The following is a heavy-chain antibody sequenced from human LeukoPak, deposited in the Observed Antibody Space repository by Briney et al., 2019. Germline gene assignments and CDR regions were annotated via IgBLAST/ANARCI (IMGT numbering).Heavy chain of an antibody. D-gene: IGHD3-10*01. J-gene: IGHJ4*02. Sequence: ASVKVSCKASGYTITNNYMHWVRQAPGQGLEWMGVINPSGTGTNYAQKFQGRVTITADKSTSTAYMELSSLRSEDTAVYYCARDQGITMVRGVIKDDFDYWGQGTLVTVSS. CDR2: INPSGTGT. V-gene: IGHV1-46*01. CDR3: ARDQGITMVRGVIKDDFDY. CDR1: GYTITNNY.